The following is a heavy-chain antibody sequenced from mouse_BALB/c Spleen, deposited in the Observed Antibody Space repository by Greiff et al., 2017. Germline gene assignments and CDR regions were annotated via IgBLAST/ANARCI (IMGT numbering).Heavy chain of an antibody. CDR1: GYTFTSYW. Sequence: QVQLQQSGAELAKPGASVKMSCKASGYTFTSYWMHWVKQRPGQGLEWIGYINPSTGYTEYNQKFKDKATLTADKSSSTAYMQLSSLTSEDSAVYYCARGATVVGLYAMDYWGEGTSVTVSS. CDR2: INPSTGYT. D-gene: IGHD1-1*01. V-gene: IGHV1-7*01. CDR3: ARGATVVGLYAMDY. J-gene: IGHJ4*01.